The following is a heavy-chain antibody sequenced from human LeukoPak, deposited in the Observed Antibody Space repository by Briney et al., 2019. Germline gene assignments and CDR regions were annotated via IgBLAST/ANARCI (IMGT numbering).Heavy chain of an antibody. D-gene: IGHD6-19*01. CDR1: GESFSGYY. Sequence: PSETLSLTCAVYGESFSGYYWTWIRQPPGKGLEWIGEINRSGSTNYNPSLKSRVTISVDTSKNQFSLKLSSVTAADTAVYYCARRLAVAGTFWFDPWGQGTLVTVSS. CDR2: INRSGST. V-gene: IGHV4-34*01. CDR3: ARRLAVAGTFWFDP. J-gene: IGHJ5*02.